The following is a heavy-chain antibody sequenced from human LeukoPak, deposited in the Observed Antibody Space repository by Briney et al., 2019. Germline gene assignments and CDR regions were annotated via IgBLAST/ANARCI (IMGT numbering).Heavy chain of an antibody. D-gene: IGHD6-19*01. Sequence: GGSLRLSCAASGFTLSDYYMSWIRQAPGKGLEWVSYISSSGSTIYYADSVKGRFTISRDNAKNSLYLQMNSLRAEDTAVYYCARARPYSSGWQFDYWGQGTLVTVSS. CDR2: ISSSGSTI. J-gene: IGHJ4*02. CDR1: GFTLSDYY. CDR3: ARARPYSSGWQFDY. V-gene: IGHV3-11*01.